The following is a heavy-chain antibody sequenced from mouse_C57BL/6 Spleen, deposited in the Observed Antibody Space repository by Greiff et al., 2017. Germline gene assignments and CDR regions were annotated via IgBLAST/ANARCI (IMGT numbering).Heavy chain of an antibody. J-gene: IGHJ3*01. CDR1: GFTFSSYA. Sequence: DVKLVESGAGLVKPGGSLKLSCAASGFTFSSYAMSWVRQTPEKRLEWVAYISSGGDYIYYADTVKGRFTISRDNARNTLYLPMSCLKSEDTAMYYCTRDERLRPRFADWGQGTLVTVSA. CDR3: TRDERLRPRFAD. D-gene: IGHD2-4*01. CDR2: ISSGGDYI. V-gene: IGHV5-9-1*02.